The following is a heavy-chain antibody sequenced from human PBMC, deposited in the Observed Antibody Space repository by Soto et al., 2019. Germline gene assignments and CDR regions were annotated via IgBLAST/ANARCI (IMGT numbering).Heavy chain of an antibody. J-gene: IGHJ5*02. CDR1: GGSISSYY. CDR3: ARVAIAVAAPYNWFDP. D-gene: IGHD6-19*01. Sequence: QVQLQESGPGLVKPSETLSLTCTVSGGSISSYYWSWIRQPPGKGLEWIGYIYYSGSTNYNPSLTSGLHISVDTPTTQASLELSSVTAAATGVYYCARVAIAVAAPYNWFDPWGHGTLVTVSS. V-gene: IGHV4-59*08. CDR2: IYYSGST.